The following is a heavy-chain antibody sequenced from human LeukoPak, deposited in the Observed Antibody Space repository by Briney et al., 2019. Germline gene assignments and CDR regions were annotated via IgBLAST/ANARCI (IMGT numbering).Heavy chain of an antibody. CDR2: IYYSGST. CDR1: GGSISSGGYY. D-gene: IGHD5-18*01. Sequence: SETLSLTCTVSGGSISSGGYYWSWIRQHPGKGLEWTGYIYYSGSTYYNPSLKSRVTISVDTSKNQFSLKLSSVTAADTAVYYCARTHTYVDTAMATNNWFDPWGQGTLVTVSS. V-gene: IGHV4-31*03. CDR3: ARTHTYVDTAMATNNWFDP. J-gene: IGHJ5*02.